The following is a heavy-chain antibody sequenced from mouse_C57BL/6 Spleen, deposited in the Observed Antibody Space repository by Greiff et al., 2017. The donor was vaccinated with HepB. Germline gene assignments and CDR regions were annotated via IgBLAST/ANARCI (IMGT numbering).Heavy chain of an antibody. CDR2: INPNNGGT. J-gene: IGHJ1*03. D-gene: IGHD1-1*01. CDR3: AREIHHYGSSNWYFDV. CDR1: GYTFTDYN. Sequence: VQLQQSGPELVKPGASVKIPCKASGYTFTDYNMDWVKQSHGKSLEWIGDINPNNGGTIYNQKFKGKATLTVDKSSSTAYMELRSLTSEDTAVYYCAREIHHYGSSNWYFDVWGTGTTVTVSS. V-gene: IGHV1-18*01.